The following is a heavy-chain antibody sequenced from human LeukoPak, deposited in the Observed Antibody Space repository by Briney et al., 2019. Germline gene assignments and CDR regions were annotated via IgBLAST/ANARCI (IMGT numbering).Heavy chain of an antibody. CDR3: ATSGAYCSGGSCYLHYFDY. Sequence: PGGSLRLSCAASGFTFSSYAMSWVRQPPGKGLEWVSTISGSGSSTYYADSVKGRFPISRDNSKNTLYLQMNSLRAEDTAVYYCATSGAYCSGGSCYLHYFDYWGQGTLVIVSS. CDR2: ISGSGSST. D-gene: IGHD2-15*01. J-gene: IGHJ4*02. CDR1: GFTFSSYA. V-gene: IGHV3-23*01.